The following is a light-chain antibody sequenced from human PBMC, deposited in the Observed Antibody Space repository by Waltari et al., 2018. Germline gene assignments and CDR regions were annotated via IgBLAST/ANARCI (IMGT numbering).Light chain of an antibody. CDR2: YTN. CDR3: LLSFSGDRRV. Sequence: QALVTQEPSLTVSPGATVTLTCGSATGPVTSGHYPYWFQQKPGQAPRALVFYTNKKHSWTPARFSGSFFGGKAALTLSGVQPEDEADYYCLLSFSGDRRVFGGGTKLTVL. V-gene: IGLV7-46*01. J-gene: IGLJ3*02. CDR1: TGPVTSGHY.